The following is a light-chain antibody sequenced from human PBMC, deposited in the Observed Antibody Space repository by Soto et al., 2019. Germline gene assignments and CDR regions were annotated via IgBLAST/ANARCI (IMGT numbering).Light chain of an antibody. CDR3: QQYHNWPPYT. CDR1: QSVSTN. J-gene: IGKJ2*01. V-gene: IGKV3-15*01. CDR2: GAS. Sequence: EIVMTQSPATLSVSPGERATLSCRASQSVSTNLAWYQQKPGQTPRLLLYGASTRATGIPTRFSGSGSGTECTLTISSLQPEDFAVYYCQQYHNWPPYTFGQGTKLEIK.